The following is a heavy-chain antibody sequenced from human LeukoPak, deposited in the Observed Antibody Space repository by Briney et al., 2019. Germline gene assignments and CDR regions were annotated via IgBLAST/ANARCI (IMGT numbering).Heavy chain of an antibody. CDR2: IYNTEST. V-gene: IGHV4-30-4*07. J-gene: IGHJ4*02. CDR3: ASHSGGYAY. CDR1: GGSISSGGHS. Sequence: SQTLSLTCAVSGGSISSGGHSWSWIRQPPGKGLEWIGYIYNTESTYYNSSLKSRVTISVDTSKNQFSLKLNSVTAADTAVYYCASHSGGYAYWGQGTLVTVSS. D-gene: IGHD5-12*01.